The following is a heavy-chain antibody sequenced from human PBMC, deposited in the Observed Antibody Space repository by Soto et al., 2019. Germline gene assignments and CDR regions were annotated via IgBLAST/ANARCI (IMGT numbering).Heavy chain of an antibody. CDR1: GFRFSDYG. J-gene: IGHJ3*01. V-gene: IGHV1-18*01. Sequence: QDQLVQSGAELRKPGASVRVSCRASGFRFSDYGFNWLRQAPGQGLEWMGWISAFNGNTETAQGLQDSVTMTSDSSTTTANMDLTNLITDETAIYYFTRSYYVAAAFAVWGQGTMVTVSS. CDR3: TRSYYVAAAFAV. CDR2: ISAFNGNT. D-gene: IGHD3-16*01.